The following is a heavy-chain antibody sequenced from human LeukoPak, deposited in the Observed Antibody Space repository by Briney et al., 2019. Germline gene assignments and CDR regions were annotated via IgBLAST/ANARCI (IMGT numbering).Heavy chain of an antibody. CDR3: AKWVYYDSSGSVGGYFDY. CDR1: GFTFSSYA. D-gene: IGHD3-22*01. V-gene: IGHV3-23*01. J-gene: IGHJ4*02. CDR2: VSYTGGST. Sequence: PGGSLRLSCAASGFTFSSYAMIWVRQAPGKGLEWVAAVSYTGGSTYYAGSVKGRFTISRDNSKNTLYLQMNSLRAEDTAVYYCAKWVYYDSSGSVGGYFDYWGQGTLVTVSS.